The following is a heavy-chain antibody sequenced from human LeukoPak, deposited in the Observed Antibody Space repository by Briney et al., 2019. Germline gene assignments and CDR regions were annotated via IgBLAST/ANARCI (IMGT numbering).Heavy chain of an antibody. V-gene: IGHV4-39*07. J-gene: IGHJ4*02. Sequence: SETLSLTCTVSGGSISSSSYYWGWIRQPPGKGLEWIGSIYYSGSTYYNPSLKSRVTISVDTSKNQFSLKLSSVTAADTAVYYCARFVVGLNYWGQGTLVTVSS. D-gene: IGHD1-26*01. CDR2: IYYSGST. CDR3: ARFVVGLNY. CDR1: GGSISSSSYY.